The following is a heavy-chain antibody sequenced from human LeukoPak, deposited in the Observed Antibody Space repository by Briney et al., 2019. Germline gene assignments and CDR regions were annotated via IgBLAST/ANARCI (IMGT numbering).Heavy chain of an antibody. V-gene: IGHV4-59*01. CDR1: GGSISNYY. D-gene: IGHD6-19*01. Sequence: PSETLSLTCTVSGGSISNYYWSWIRQPPGKGLEWIAYIYDSGSTNYNPSLKSRVTISVDTSKNQFSLKLSSVTAADTAVYYCARGLLRRAVAVDYWGQGTLVTVSS. CDR3: ARGLLRRAVAVDY. CDR2: IYDSGST. J-gene: IGHJ4*02.